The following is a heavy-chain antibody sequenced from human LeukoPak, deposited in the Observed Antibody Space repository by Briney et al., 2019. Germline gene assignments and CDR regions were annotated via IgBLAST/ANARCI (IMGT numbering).Heavy chain of an antibody. D-gene: IGHD5-18*01. CDR1: GFTFSSYE. Sequence: GGSLRLSCAASGFTFSSYEMNWVRQAPGKGLEWVSYISNSGTAIYYADSVKGRFTISSDNAKSSLYLQMNSLGAEDTAVYYCARAGYSMDTEYFQHWGQGTLVTVSS. V-gene: IGHV3-48*03. CDR2: ISNSGTAI. J-gene: IGHJ1*01. CDR3: ARAGYSMDTEYFQH.